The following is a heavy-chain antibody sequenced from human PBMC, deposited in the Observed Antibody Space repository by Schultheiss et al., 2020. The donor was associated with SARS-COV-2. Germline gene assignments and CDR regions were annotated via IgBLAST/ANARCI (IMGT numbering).Heavy chain of an antibody. V-gene: IGHV4-59*01. CDR1: GGSISSYY. CDR2: IYYSGST. Sequence: SETLSLTCTVSGGSISSYYWSWIRQPPGKGLECIGYIYYSGSTNYNPSLKSRVTISVDTSKNQFSLKLSSVTAADTAVYYCARLVRSSWYYFDYWGQGTLVTVSS. D-gene: IGHD6-13*01. CDR3: ARLVRSSWYYFDY. J-gene: IGHJ4*02.